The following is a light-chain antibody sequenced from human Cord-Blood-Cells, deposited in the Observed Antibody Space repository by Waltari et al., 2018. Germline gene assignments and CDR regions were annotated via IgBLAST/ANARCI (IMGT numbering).Light chain of an antibody. Sequence: QSALTQPASVSGSPGQSITISCTGTSSDVGGYNYVSWYQQHPGKAPKLMIYEVSNRLSGVSNRFSGSKSGNTASLTSSGLQAEDEADYYCSSYTSSSTVVFGGGTKLTVL. J-gene: IGLJ2*01. CDR1: SSDVGGYNY. CDR2: EVS. V-gene: IGLV2-14*01. CDR3: SSYTSSSTVV.